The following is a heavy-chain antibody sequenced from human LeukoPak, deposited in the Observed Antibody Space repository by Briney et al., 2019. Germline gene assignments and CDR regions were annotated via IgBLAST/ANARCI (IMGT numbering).Heavy chain of an antibody. CDR3: ARSQTERITMVRGVIGAFDI. J-gene: IGHJ3*02. V-gene: IGHV4-59*01. CDR2: VYYSGST. Sequence: KTSETLSLTCTVSGGSISSYYWNWIRQPPGKGLEWIGYVYYSGSTNYNPSLKSRVARSVDTSKNQFSLKLSSVTAADTAVYYCARSQTERITMVRGVIGAFDIWGQGTMVTVSS. D-gene: IGHD3-10*01. CDR1: GGSISSYY.